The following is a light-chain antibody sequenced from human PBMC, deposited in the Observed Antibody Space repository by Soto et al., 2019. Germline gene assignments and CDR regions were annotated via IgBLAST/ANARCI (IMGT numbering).Light chain of an antibody. J-gene: IGKJ1*01. V-gene: IGKV3-11*01. CDR2: AAS. CDR1: QSVSSY. Sequence: EIVLTQSPATLSSSPGERATLSCRASQSVSSYLAWYQQKPGQAPRLLIYAASNRATGIPARFSGSGSGTDFTLTISSLEPEDFAVYYCQQRSNWPPTFGRGTKVEIK. CDR3: QQRSNWPPT.